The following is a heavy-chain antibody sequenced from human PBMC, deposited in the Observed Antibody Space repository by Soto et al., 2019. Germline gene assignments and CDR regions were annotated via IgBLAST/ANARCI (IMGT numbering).Heavy chain of an antibody. CDR3: AKESGGIGGSFDY. D-gene: IGHD2-15*01. V-gene: IGHV3-23*01. J-gene: IGHJ4*02. CDR1: GFTFSSDG. Sequence: EVQLLESGGGLVQPGGSLRLSCAASGFTFSSDGMSWVRQAPGKVLEWVSGISWSGGYTYYADSVKGWFTIPRDNSKNTLYLQMNSLRAEDTAVYYCAKESGGIGGSFDYWGQGTLVTVSS. CDR2: ISWSGGYT.